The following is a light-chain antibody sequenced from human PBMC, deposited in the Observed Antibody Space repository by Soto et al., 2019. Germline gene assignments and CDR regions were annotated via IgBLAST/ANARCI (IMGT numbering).Light chain of an antibody. CDR3: QHFENLLLFT. Sequence: DVQMTQSPSSLSASVGDRVTITCQASQDINNYLHWFQHKPGTAPNLLIYDASYLETGVPSRFSGSGAGTKFTFTISSLQPEDVATYYCQHFENLLLFTFGQGTKLEIK. CDR1: QDINNY. CDR2: DAS. J-gene: IGKJ2*01. V-gene: IGKV1-33*01.